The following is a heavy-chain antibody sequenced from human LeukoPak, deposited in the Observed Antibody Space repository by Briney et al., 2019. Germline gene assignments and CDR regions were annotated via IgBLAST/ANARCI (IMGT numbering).Heavy chain of an antibody. CDR2: IYTSGST. J-gene: IGHJ4*02. V-gene: IGHV4-4*07. CDR3: ARMTTVTVDY. Sequence: SETLSLTCTVSGVSLNNNYWTWIRQPAGKGLEWIGRIYTSGSTNYNPSLTSRVTMSVDTSKNQFSLKVTSVTAADTAVYYCARMTTVTVDYWGRGTLVTVSS. D-gene: IGHD4-17*01. CDR1: GVSLNNNY.